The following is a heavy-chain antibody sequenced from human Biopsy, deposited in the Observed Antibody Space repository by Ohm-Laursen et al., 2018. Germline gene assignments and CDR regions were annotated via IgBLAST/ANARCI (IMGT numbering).Heavy chain of an antibody. CDR1: GVSISSYF. V-gene: IGHV4-4*07. D-gene: IGHD3-22*01. CDR2: LFTSGTT. J-gene: IGHJ5*02. CDR3: ARGDYFDSNGYFWFDP. Sequence: GTLSLTCLVSGVSISSYFWSWMRQPAGKGLEWIGRLFTSGTTNYSPSLNNRVTMSVDTSKNQFSLRLTSVTAADTAVYYCARGDYFDSNGYFWFDPWGQGTLVTVSS.